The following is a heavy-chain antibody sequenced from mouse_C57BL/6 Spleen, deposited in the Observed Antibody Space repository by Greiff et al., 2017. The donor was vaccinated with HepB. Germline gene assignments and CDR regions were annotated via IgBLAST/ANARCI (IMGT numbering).Heavy chain of an antibody. Sequence: EVKVEESGEGLVKPGGSLKLSCAASGFTFSSYAMSWVRQTPEKRLEWVAYISSGGDYIYYADTVKGRFTISRDNARNTLYLQMSSLKSEDTAMYYCTREGTIVTPYYYAMDYWGQGTSVTVSS. V-gene: IGHV5-9-1*02. D-gene: IGHD2-5*01. CDR1: GFTFSSYA. CDR3: TREGTIVTPYYYAMDY. CDR2: ISSGGDYI. J-gene: IGHJ4*01.